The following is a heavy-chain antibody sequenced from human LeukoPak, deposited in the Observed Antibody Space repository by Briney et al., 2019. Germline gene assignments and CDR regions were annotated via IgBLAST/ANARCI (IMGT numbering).Heavy chain of an antibody. CDR2: INTDGSST. D-gene: IGHD3-16*02. V-gene: IGHV3-74*01. CDR3: ARELSREKDY. J-gene: IGHJ4*02. Sequence: GGSLRLSCAASGFTLSSYWMHWARQAPGKGLVWVSRINTDGSSTTYVDSVKGRFTISRDNAKNTLYLQMNSLRAEDTAVYYCARELSREKDYWGQGTLVTVSS. CDR1: GFTLSSYW.